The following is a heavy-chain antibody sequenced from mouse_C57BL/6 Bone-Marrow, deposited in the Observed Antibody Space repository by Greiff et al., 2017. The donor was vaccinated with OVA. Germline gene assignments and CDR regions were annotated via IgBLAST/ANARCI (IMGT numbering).Heavy chain of an antibody. CDR1: GYTFTDYN. Sequence: EVQLQQSGPELVKPGASVKIPCKASGYTFTDYNMDWVKQSHGKSLEWIGDINPNNGGTIYNQKFKGKATLTVDKSSSTAYMELSSLTSEDSAVYYCARSAQATLAWFAYWGQGTLVTVSA. D-gene: IGHD3-2*02. J-gene: IGHJ3*01. V-gene: IGHV1-18*01. CDR3: ARSAQATLAWFAY. CDR2: INPNNGGT.